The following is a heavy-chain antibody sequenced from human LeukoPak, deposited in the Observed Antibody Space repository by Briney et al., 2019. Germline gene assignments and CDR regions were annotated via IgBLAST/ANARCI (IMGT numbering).Heavy chain of an antibody. Sequence: ASVKVSYKASGYTFTSYAMHWVRQAPGQRLEWMGWINAGNGNTKYSQKFQGRVTITRDTSASTAYMELSSLRSEDTAVYYCARGYCSSTSCYRYWFDPWGQGTLVTVSP. CDR2: INAGNGNT. D-gene: IGHD2-2*02. J-gene: IGHJ5*02. CDR3: ARGYCSSTSCYRYWFDP. V-gene: IGHV1-3*01. CDR1: GYTFTSYA.